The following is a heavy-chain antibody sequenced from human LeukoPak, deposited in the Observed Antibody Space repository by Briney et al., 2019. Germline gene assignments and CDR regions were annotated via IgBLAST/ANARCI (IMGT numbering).Heavy chain of an antibody. CDR3: ARFRWYYYGSGSYDAFDI. J-gene: IGHJ3*02. D-gene: IGHD3-10*01. V-gene: IGHV1-18*01. CDR2: ISAYNGNT. Sequence: ASVKVSCKASGYTFTSYGISWVRQAPGQGLEWMGWISAYNGNTNYAQKLQGRVTMTTDTSTSTAYMELRSLRSDDTAVYYCARFRWYYYGSGSYDAFDIWGQGTMVTVSS. CDR1: GYTFTSYG.